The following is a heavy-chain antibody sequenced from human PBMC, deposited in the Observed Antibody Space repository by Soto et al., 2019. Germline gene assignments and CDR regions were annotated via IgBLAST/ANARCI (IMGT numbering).Heavy chain of an antibody. CDR1: GFTFSSYA. V-gene: IGHV3-30-3*01. CDR2: ISYDGRNK. Sequence: QVQLVESGGGVVQPGRSLRLSCAASGFTFSSYAMHWVRQAPGKGLVWVAVISYDGRNKYYADSVKGRFTISRDNSKKALYLQTDRLRAEDAAVYYCGRDSGSTVVHNIFDCGGQGTLVTVSS. J-gene: IGHJ4*02. D-gene: IGHD2-15*01. CDR3: GRDSGSTVVHNIFDC.